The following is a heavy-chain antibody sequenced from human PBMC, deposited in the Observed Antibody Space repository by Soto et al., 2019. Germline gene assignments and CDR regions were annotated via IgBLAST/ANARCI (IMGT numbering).Heavy chain of an antibody. V-gene: IGHV1-69*13. J-gene: IGHJ6*02. CDR2: IIPIFGTA. CDR1: GGTFSSYA. D-gene: IGHD3-3*01. CDR3: ARGYDFWSGYRSGPYYYGMDV. Sequence: SVKVSCKASGGTFSSYAISWVRQAPGQGLEWMGGIIPIFGTANYAQKFQGRVTITADESTSTAYMELSSLRSEDTAVYYCARGYDFWSGYRSGPYYYGMDVWGQGTTVTVSS.